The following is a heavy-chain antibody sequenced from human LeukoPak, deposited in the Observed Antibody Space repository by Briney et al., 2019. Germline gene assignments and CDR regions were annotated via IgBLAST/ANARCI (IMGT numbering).Heavy chain of an antibody. V-gene: IGHV4-30-4*08. CDR2: IYYSGST. CDR1: GGSISSGDYC. Sequence: PSQTLSLTCTVSGGSISSGDYCWSWIRQPPGKGREWVGYIYYSGSTYYNPSLKSLVTISVDTTKNQLSLKLSSVTAAETAVYYCDRDRGKGAAAGSDAFDIWGQGTMVTVSS. CDR3: DRDRGKGAAAGSDAFDI. J-gene: IGHJ3*02. D-gene: IGHD6-13*01.